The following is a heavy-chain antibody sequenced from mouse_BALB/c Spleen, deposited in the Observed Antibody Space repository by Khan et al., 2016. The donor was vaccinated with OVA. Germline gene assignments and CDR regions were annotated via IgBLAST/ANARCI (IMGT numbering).Heavy chain of an antibody. J-gene: IGHJ3*01. CDR2: VSTGGSYT. Sequence: EVELVESGGDIVKPGGSLKLSCTASGFTFSTYGMSWVRQAPDKRLEWVATVSTGGSYTYYPDSVKGRFTISRDNAKNTLYLQMSGLRSEDTAMFCCSGLAYYCDCEEFAYWGQGTLVTVSA. V-gene: IGHV5-6*01. D-gene: IGHD1-1*01. CDR3: SGLAYYCDCEEFAY. CDR1: GFTFSTYG.